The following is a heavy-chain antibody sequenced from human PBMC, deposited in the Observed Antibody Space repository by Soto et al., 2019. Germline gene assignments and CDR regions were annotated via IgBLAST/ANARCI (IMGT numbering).Heavy chain of an antibody. CDR1: GYTFTGYY. CDR2: INPNSGGT. CDR3: ARAAQYYYDSSGLHFDY. V-gene: IGHV1-2*04. D-gene: IGHD3-22*01. Sequence: GASVKVSCKASGYTFTGYYMHWVRQAPGQGLEWMGWINPNSGGTNYAQKFQGWVTMTRDTSISTAYMELSRLRSDDTAVYYCARAAQYYYDSSGLHFDYWGQGTLVTVSS. J-gene: IGHJ4*02.